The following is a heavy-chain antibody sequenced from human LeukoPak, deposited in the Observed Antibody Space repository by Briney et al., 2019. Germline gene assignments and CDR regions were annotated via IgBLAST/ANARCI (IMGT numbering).Heavy chain of an antibody. CDR3: ARVDGYDSSGYYYHPVDY. J-gene: IGHJ4*02. V-gene: IGHV3-30*03. CDR1: GFDFNNYV. D-gene: IGHD3-22*01. CDR2: YSSGGKHP. Sequence: PGGSLRLSCAASGFDFNNYVIHWVRQAPGKGLEWVTIYSSGGKHPYSADSVKGRFTISRDNAKNSLYLQMNSLRAEDTAVYYCARVDGYDSSGYYYHPVDYWGQGTLVTVSS.